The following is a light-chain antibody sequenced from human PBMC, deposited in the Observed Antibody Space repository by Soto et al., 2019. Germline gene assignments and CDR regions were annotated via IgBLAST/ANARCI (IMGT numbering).Light chain of an antibody. J-gene: IGKJ1*01. CDR2: SAS. V-gene: IGKV3-20*01. Sequence: VWTQSPGTLSLSPGERATLSCRGIESVSSSYLGLYQQKPGQAPRLLIYSASSRATGIPDRFSGSGSGTEFTLTISSLQSEDFAVYYCQQYNNWPPWTFGQGTKVDI. CDR3: QQYNNWPPWT. CDR1: ESVSSSY.